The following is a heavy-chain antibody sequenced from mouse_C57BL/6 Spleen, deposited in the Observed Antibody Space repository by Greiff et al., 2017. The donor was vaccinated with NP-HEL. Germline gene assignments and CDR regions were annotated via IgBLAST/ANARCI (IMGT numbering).Heavy chain of an antibody. CDR3: ASGRDY. CDR2: IYPGDGDT. CDR1: GYAFSSSW. D-gene: IGHD3-1*01. V-gene: IGHV1-82*01. J-gene: IGHJ2*01. Sequence: QVQLQQPGPELVKPGASVKISCKASGYAFSSSWMNWVKQRPGKGLEWIGRIYPGDGDTNYNGKFKGKATLTADKPSSTAYMQLSSLTSEDSAVYFCASGRDYWGQGTTLTVSS.